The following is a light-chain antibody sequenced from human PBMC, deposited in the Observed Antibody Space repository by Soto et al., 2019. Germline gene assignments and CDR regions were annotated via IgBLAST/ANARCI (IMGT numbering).Light chain of an antibody. V-gene: IGKV1-16*01. CDR2: GAF. CDR3: QPYNIYPPT. J-gene: IGKJ4*01. Sequence: DIQITQSPSSLSASVGDRVTITCRASQGISNYVAWYQVEPGKAPKSLIHGAFNLQDGVPSRFSGSGSGTDSTLAISSPQPEDGVTYYCQPYNIYPPTSGGGTKVEIK. CDR1: QGISNY.